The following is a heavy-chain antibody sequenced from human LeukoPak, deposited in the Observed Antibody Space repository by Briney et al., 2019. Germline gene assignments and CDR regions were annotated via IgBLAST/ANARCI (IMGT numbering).Heavy chain of an antibody. J-gene: IGHJ4*02. D-gene: IGHD1-1*01. CDR1: GVSITSNY. CDR3: AAQLID. CDR2: IYSSGST. Sequence: SETLSLTCTVSGVSITSNYWTWIRQPPGKGLEWIGYIYSSGSTNYNSSLKSRVTILIDTSKNQFSLKLTSVTAADTAVYYCAAQLIDWGQGTLVTVSS. V-gene: IGHV4-59*01.